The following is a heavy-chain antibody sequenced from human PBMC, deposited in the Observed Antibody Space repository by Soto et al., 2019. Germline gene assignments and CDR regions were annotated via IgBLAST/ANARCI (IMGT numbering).Heavy chain of an antibody. Sequence: QVQLVQSGAEVRKPGSSVKVSCKAPGGTFSTYIISWVRQAPGQGLEWRGRIIPLPDITNYAQKFQGRVTVTADRSTRTAYMELTSLKSEDTAVYYCARDRITTRGEAFEHWGQGTMVTVSS. CDR2: IIPLPDIT. V-gene: IGHV1-69*08. CDR3: ARDRITTRGEAFEH. D-gene: IGHD3-16*01. CDR1: GGTFSTYI. J-gene: IGHJ3*01.